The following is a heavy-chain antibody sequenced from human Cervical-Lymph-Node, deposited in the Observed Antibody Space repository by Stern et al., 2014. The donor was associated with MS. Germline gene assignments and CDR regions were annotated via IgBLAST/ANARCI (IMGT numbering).Heavy chain of an antibody. D-gene: IGHD3-3*01. CDR1: GYRFTSYW. CDR2: IYHGESDT. CDR3: ARLDYDFWSGSYY. J-gene: IGHJ4*02. V-gene: IGHV5-51*01. Sequence: EVQLVQSGAEVKKPGEAQKNSCKGSGYRFTSYWSGWVRLMLGKGLEWMGNIYHGESDTRYSPSFQGQVTISADKSISNVYMKWRILKASDTAMYYCARLDYDFWSGSYYWGQGTLVTVSS.